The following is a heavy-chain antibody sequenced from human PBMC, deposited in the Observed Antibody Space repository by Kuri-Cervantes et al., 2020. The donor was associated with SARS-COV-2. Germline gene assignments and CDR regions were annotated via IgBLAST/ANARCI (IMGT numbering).Heavy chain of an antibody. CDR1: GGSISSGGYS. V-gene: IGHV4-61*09. CDR2: IYTSGST. J-gene: IGHJ4*02. D-gene: IGHD5-18*01. CDR3: AREEGGYSYGLDY. Sequence: LRLSCAVSGGSISSGGYSWSWIRQPAGKGLEWIGHIYTSGSTNYNPSLKSRVTISVDTSKNQFSLKLSSVTAADTAVYYCAREEGGYSYGLDYWGQGTLVTVSS.